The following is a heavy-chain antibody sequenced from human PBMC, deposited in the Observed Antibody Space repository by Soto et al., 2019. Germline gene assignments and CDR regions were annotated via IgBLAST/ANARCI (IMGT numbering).Heavy chain of an antibody. D-gene: IGHD3-10*01. CDR2: IIPVFGTA. CDR3: ARFLGGAGSYYDGQNYNYYNGMDV. CDR1: GGPYNSFA. V-gene: IGHV1-69*13. J-gene: IGHJ6*02. Sequence: EASVKVSCKASGGPYNSFAISWVRQAPGQGLEWIGGIIPVFGTATYAQKFKGRVMITAEESTSTAYMELSSLTSEDTAVYYCARFLGGAGSYYDGQNYNYYNGMDVWGQGTTVTVSS.